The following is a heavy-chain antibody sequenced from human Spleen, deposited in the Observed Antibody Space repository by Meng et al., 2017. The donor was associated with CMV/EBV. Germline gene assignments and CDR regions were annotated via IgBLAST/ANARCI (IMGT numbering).Heavy chain of an antibody. CDR2: LSGSGRTP. D-gene: IGHD6-19*01. Sequence: GESLKISCVVSGFTISRFAMSWVRQAPGKGLEWVSSLSGSGRTPYYADSVKGRFTISRDNSKNTLYLQMNSLRAEDTAVYYCAKDLYSSGWYYFDYWGQGTLVTVSS. CDR3: AKDLYSSGWYYFDY. CDR1: GFTISRFA. J-gene: IGHJ4*02. V-gene: IGHV3-23*01.